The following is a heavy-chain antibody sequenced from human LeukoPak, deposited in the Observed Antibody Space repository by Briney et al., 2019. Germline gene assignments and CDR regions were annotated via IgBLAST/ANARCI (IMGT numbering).Heavy chain of an antibody. V-gene: IGHV4-4*02. J-gene: IGHJ4*02. D-gene: IGHD6-19*01. CDR2: IYHSGST. CDR1: GFTFSSYGM. Sequence: PGGTLRLSCAASGFTFSSYGMSWVRQPPGKGLEWIGEIYHSGSTNYNPSLKSRVTISVDKSKNQFSLKLSSVTAADTAVYYCAREVLRSGWYGGEFDYWGQGTLVTVST. CDR3: AREVLRSGWYGGEFDY.